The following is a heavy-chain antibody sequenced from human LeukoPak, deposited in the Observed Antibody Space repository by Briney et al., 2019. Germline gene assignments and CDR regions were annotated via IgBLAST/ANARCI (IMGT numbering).Heavy chain of an antibody. Sequence: ASVKVSCKASGYTFTSYAMNWVRQAPGQGLEWMGWINTNTGNPTYAQGFTGRFVFSLDTSVSTAYLQISSLKAEDTAVYYCARDLRYYDILTGYYRSFYMDVWGKGTTVTVSS. D-gene: IGHD3-9*01. V-gene: IGHV7-4-1*02. CDR3: ARDLRYYDILTGYYRSFYMDV. CDR2: INTNTGNP. CDR1: GYTFTSYA. J-gene: IGHJ6*03.